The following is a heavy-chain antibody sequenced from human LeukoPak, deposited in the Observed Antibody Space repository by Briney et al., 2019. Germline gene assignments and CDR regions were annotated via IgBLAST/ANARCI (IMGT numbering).Heavy chain of an antibody. J-gene: IGHJ4*02. D-gene: IGHD6-13*01. CDR1: GFTFSSYE. Sequence: PGGSLRLSCAASGFTFSSYEMNWVRQAPGKGLEWVSYISSSGSTIYYADSVKGRFTISRDNAKNSLYLHMNSLRAEDTAVYYCAGVWSPPYTSNWPDYFDYWGQGTLVTVSS. CDR3: AGVWSPPYTSNWPDYFDY. V-gene: IGHV3-48*03. CDR2: ISSSGSTI.